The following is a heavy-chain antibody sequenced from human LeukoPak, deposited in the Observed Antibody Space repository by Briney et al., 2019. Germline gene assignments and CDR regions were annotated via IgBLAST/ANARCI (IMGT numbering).Heavy chain of an antibody. D-gene: IGHD2/OR15-2a*01. CDR3: ASVILPENYFDN. V-gene: IGHV4-30-4*01. Sequence: SQTLSLTCAVSGGSFSGGDYYWSWIRQPPGTGLEWIGYIYYSGRTYYNPSLKSRLTISVDTSKKQFSLKLSSVTAADTAVYYCASVILPENYFDNWGQGTLVTVSS. CDR1: GGSFSGGDYY. J-gene: IGHJ4*02. CDR2: IYYSGRT.